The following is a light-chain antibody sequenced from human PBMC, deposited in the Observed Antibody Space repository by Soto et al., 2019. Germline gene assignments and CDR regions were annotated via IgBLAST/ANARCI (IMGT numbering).Light chain of an antibody. Sequence: EIVMTQSPATLSVSPGEEATLSCRASQSVGSSLAWYQQKLGQAPRILIYATSTRATGIPARFSGSGSGTEFTLTISSLQSEDFALYYCKQYKKWPLITFGQGTRLEIK. CDR3: KQYKKWPLIT. V-gene: IGKV3D-15*01. CDR2: ATS. CDR1: QSVGSS. J-gene: IGKJ5*01.